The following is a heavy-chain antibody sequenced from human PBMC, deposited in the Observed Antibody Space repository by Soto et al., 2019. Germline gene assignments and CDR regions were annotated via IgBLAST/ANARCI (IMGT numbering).Heavy chain of an antibody. V-gene: IGHV4-34*01. J-gene: IGHJ3*02. CDR3: ERGQTILGVVTPIDAFEI. CDR1: GGSSSGYY. Sequence: PSETLSLTCAVYGGSSSGYYWSLIRQPPGKGLEWFGEINHSGNTTYKASLKSRVTIAVDTSTNHFSLKLNSMPSTDTDGYYCERGQTILGVVTPIDAFEIWGQGTMVTVSS. CDR2: INHSGNT. D-gene: IGHD3-3*01.